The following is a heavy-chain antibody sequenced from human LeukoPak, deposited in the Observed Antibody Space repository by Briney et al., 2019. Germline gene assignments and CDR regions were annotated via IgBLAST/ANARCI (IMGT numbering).Heavy chain of an antibody. V-gene: IGHV3-33*01. CDR2: IWYDGSNK. J-gene: IGHJ4*02. CDR1: GFTFSSYG. D-gene: IGHD4-17*01. Sequence: GRSLRLSCAASGFTFSSYGMHWVRQAPGKGLEWVAVIWYDGSNKYYADSVKGRFTISKDNSKNTLYLQMNSLRVEDTAVYYCARSTVITTKKYYFDYWGQGTLVTVSS. CDR3: ARSTVITTKKYYFDY.